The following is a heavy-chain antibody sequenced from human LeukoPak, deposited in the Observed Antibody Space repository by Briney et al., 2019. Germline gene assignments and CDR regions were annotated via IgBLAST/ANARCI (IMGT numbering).Heavy chain of an antibody. CDR2: IKQDGSEQ. D-gene: IGHD3-3*01. CDR3: ARGGGDFWSAYYSGYYFDY. V-gene: IGHV3-7*01. J-gene: IGHJ4*02. Sequence: AESLRLSCAASGFTFSNYWMSWVRQAPGKGLEWVANIKQDGSEQYYVESVKSRFTISRDNAASALYLQMDSLRAEDTAVYYCARGGGDFWSAYYSGYYFDYWGQGTLVTVSS. CDR1: GFTFSNYW.